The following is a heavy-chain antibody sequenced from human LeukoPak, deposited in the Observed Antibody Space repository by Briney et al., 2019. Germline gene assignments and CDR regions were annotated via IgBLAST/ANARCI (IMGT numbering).Heavy chain of an antibody. J-gene: IGHJ4*02. Sequence: GESLKISCKGSGYSFTSYWIGWVRQMPGKGLEWMGIIYPGDSDTRYSPSFQGQVTISADKSISTAYLQWSSLKALGTAMYYCARHGLSDDYVWGSYRSQPDYWGQGTLVTVSS. CDR3: ARHGLSDDYVWGSYRSQPDY. CDR2: IYPGDSDT. CDR1: GYSFTSYW. D-gene: IGHD3-16*02. V-gene: IGHV5-51*01.